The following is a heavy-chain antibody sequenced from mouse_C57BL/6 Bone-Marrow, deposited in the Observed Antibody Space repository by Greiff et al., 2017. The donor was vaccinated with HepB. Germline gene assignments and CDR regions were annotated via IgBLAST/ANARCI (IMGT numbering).Heavy chain of an antibody. J-gene: IGHJ3*01. Sequence: DAGGGLVQPKGSLKLSCAASGFSFNTYAMNWVRQAPGKGLEWVARIRSKSNNYATYYADSVKDRFTISRDDSESMLYLQMNNLKTEDTAMYYCVRRDYGSSYGFAYWGQGTLVTVSA. V-gene: IGHV10-1*01. CDR1: GFSFNTYA. CDR3: VRRDYGSSYGFAY. CDR2: IRSKSNNYAT. D-gene: IGHD1-1*01.